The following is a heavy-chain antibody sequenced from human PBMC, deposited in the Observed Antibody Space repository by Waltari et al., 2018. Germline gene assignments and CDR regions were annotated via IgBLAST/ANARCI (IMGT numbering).Heavy chain of an antibody. CDR1: GASPRTNS. CDR3: ARVVTPSRVVSPGLGKWFDP. D-gene: IGHD3-3*01. CDR2: VAESGTI. Sequence: QVLRQESGPGLLRPSETLALSCIVPGASPRTNSWSWVRQSPGKGLEWIGYVAESGTINYNPSLKSRITISKDMSRNQFFLKLRSVSVADTAVYFCARVVTPSRVVSPGLGKWFDPWGQGALVSVSS. V-gene: IGHV4-59*01. J-gene: IGHJ5*02.